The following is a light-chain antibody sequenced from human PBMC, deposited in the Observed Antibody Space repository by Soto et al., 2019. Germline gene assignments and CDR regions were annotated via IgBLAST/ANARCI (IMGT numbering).Light chain of an antibody. CDR1: SGHSSYA. CDR3: QTWGTGIWV. Sequence: QAVVTQSPSASASLGASVKLTCTLSSGHSSYAIAWHQQQPEKGPRYLMKLNSDGSHSKGDGIPDRFSGSGSGAERYLTISSLQSEDEADYYCQTWGTGIWVFGGGTKLTVL. CDR2: LNSDGSH. V-gene: IGLV4-69*01. J-gene: IGLJ3*02.